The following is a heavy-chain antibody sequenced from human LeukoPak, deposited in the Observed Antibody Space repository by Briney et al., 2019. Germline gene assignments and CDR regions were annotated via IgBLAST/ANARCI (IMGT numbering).Heavy chain of an antibody. D-gene: IGHD3-10*01. CDR2: IHYSGST. Sequence: SETLSLTCAVSGYSISSAFYWGWIRQSPGKGLEWIGTIHYSGSTSYNPSLKSRVTISVDTSKNQFSLKLRSVTAADTAVYYCARAFVRGVSSYYFYMDVWGKGATVTISS. CDR1: GYSISSAFY. V-gene: IGHV4-38-2*01. CDR3: ARAFVRGVSSYYFYMDV. J-gene: IGHJ6*03.